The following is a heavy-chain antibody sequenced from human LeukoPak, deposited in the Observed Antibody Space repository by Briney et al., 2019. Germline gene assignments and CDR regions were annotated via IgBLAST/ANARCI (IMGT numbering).Heavy chain of an antibody. D-gene: IGHD3-22*01. CDR1: TSR. V-gene: IGHV1-18*01. CDR2: NGTYGSDT. Sequence: TSRISSVRQAPGHGLEWMGWNGTYGSDTYYAQKCQGSITVTTATSTSTVYMELRTLRANDTSLYSCARDLCNFYDDSGYNRDFDSWGQGTLVTVSS. J-gene: IGHJ5*01. CDR3: ARDLCNFYDDSGYNRDFDS.